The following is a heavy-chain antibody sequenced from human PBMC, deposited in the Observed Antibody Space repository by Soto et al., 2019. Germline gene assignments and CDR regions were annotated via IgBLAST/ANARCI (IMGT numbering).Heavy chain of an antibody. CDR1: GGSVSIGSYY. CDR2: VSHSGTT. J-gene: IGHJ4*02. Sequence: SEILCVTCTLTGGSVSIGSYYLSWIRQPPGEGLEWIGEVSHSGTTNYNPSLESRVSISADTSRNQFSLHLESATAADTGMYYCARAGGHDTRGYFDSWGQGILVTVSS. V-gene: IGHV4-61*01. CDR3: ARAGGHDTRGYFDS. D-gene: IGHD3-10*01.